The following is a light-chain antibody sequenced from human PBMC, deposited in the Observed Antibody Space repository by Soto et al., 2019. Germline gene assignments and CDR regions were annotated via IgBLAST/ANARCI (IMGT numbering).Light chain of an antibody. V-gene: IGLV1-51*01. Sequence: QSALTQPPSVSAAPGQKVTISCSGSSSNIGNNYVSWYQQLPGTAPKLLIYDNNKRPSGIPDRFSGSKSGTSATLGITGLQTGDEADYDCGTWDSSLSAVVFGGGTQLTVL. CDR2: DNN. J-gene: IGLJ2*01. CDR3: GTWDSSLSAVV. CDR1: SSNIGNNY.